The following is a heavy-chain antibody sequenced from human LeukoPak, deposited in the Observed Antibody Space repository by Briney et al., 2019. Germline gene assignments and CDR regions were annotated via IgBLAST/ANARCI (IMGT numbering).Heavy chain of an antibody. CDR3: ARLYSSSWYFGY. CDR1: GFTVSSNY. J-gene: IGHJ4*02. Sequence: GGSLRLSCAASGFTVSSNYMSWVRQAPGKGLEWVSVIYSGGSTYYADSVKGRFTISRDNSKNTLYLQMNSLRAEDTAVYYCARLYSSSWYFGYWGQGTLVTVSS. CDR2: IYSGGST. D-gene: IGHD6-13*01. V-gene: IGHV3-53*01.